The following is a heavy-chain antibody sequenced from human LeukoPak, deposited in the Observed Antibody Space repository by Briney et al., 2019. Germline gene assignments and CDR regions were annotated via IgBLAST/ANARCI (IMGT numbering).Heavy chain of an antibody. CDR3: ARALLSNWFDP. Sequence: SETLSLTCTVSGGTVSSGSFYWRWIRQPPGKGLQWIGYIYYSGSTNYNPSLKSPLTISVDTSKNQYSRKLSSVTAADTAVYYCARALLSNWFDPWAREPWSPSPQ. V-gene: IGHV4-61*01. D-gene: IGHD2-15*01. CDR1: GGTVSSGSFY. CDR2: IYYSGST. J-gene: IGHJ5*02.